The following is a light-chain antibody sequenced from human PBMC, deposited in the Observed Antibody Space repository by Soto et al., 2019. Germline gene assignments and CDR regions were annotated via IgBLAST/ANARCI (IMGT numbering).Light chain of an antibody. V-gene: IGKV3-20*01. CDR3: QQYGSSLSTT. J-gene: IGKJ5*01. Sequence: EIVLTQSPGTLSLSPGERATLSCRASQSVSSHYLTWYQQKPGQAPRLLIYGASSRATGISDRFSGSGSGTDFTLTISRLEPEDFAVYYCQQYGSSLSTTFGQGTRLEIK. CDR2: GAS. CDR1: QSVSSHY.